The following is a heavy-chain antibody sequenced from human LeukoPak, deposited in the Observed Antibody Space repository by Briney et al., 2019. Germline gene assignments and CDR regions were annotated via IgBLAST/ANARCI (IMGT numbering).Heavy chain of an antibody. CDR3: TTDPMIVVVITDPGDAFDI. CDR2: IKSKTDGGTT. CDR1: GFTFSNAW. Sequence: GGSLRLSCAASGFTFSNAWMSWVRQAPGKGLEWVGRIKSKTDGGTTDYAAPVKGRFTISRDDSKNTLYLQMNSLKTEDTAVYYCTTDPMIVVVITDPGDAFDIWGQGTMVTVSS. J-gene: IGHJ3*02. V-gene: IGHV3-15*01. D-gene: IGHD3-22*01.